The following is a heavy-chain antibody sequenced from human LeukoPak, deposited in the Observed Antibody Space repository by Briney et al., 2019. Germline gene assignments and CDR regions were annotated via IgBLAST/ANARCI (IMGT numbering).Heavy chain of an antibody. Sequence: SETLSLTCNVSGDSIPSYYWSWIRRPPGKRLEWIGFILYTGSANYNPSLESRISISVDTSKSQFSLTVKSVTAADTAVYYCARVRRVSSSYSTNYYYMDVWGKGTSVTVSS. D-gene: IGHD6-6*01. CDR1: GDSIPSYY. CDR2: ILYTGSA. CDR3: ARVRRVSSSYSTNYYYMDV. V-gene: IGHV4-59*01. J-gene: IGHJ6*03.